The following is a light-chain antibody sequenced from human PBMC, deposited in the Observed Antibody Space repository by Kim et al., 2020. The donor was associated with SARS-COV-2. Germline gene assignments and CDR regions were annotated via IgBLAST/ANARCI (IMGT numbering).Light chain of an antibody. V-gene: IGLV3-19*01. CDR3: GFRDNNGPGV. CDR2: DKN. J-gene: IGLJ3*02. CDR1: SLRKYP. Sequence: LGLTVRNSCLGDSLRKYPASRYQQKPGQAPILVMHDKNNVRPSGVPDRFSGSNTGNTAFLTISGAQVEVEAAYYCGFRDNNGPGVFGVGTQLTVL.